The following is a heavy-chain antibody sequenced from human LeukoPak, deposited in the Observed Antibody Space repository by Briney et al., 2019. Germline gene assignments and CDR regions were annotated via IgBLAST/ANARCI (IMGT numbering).Heavy chain of an antibody. CDR3: ARGAGNDILTGYWRGWFDP. Sequence: GGSLRLSCAASGFTFSSYGMHWVRQAPGKGLEWVAFIRYDGSNKYYADSVKGRFTISRDSSKNTLYLQMNSLRAEDTAVYYCARGAGNDILTGYWRGWFDPWGQGTLVTVSS. J-gene: IGHJ5*02. CDR2: IRYDGSNK. CDR1: GFTFSSYG. V-gene: IGHV3-30*02. D-gene: IGHD3-9*01.